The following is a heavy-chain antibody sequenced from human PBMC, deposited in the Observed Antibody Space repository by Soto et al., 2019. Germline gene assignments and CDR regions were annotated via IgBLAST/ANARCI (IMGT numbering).Heavy chain of an antibody. Sequence: ESVGGLVQAGGSLRLSCAATGFTVRTNGMSWVRQAPGKGLEWVASFSSGSSDTHYADSLKGRFAISRDNSKNTLYLQMNSLRVEDTALYYCAGHGGYSYLGQGTLVTVSS. D-gene: IGHD2-15*01. CDR1: GFTVRTNG. CDR3: AGHGGYSY. CDR2: FSSGSSDT. J-gene: IGHJ4*02. V-gene: IGHV3-23*01.